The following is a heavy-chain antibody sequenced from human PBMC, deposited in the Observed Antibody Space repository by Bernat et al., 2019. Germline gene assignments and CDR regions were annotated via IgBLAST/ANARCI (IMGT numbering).Heavy chain of an antibody. Sequence: DVHLVESGGGLVQPGGSLRLSCATSGFTFSRNWMHWVRQAPGKGLVWVSRINGDGRSTSYGESVKGRFTIPRDNHKNKLDLEMDSSTGEGPALLFCGKKQENGGHLSRWGQGTIVTVSS. D-gene: IGHD7-27*01. V-gene: IGHV3-74*03. CDR3: GKKQENGGHLSR. J-gene: IGHJ3*01. CDR2: INGDGRST. CDR1: GFTFSRNW.